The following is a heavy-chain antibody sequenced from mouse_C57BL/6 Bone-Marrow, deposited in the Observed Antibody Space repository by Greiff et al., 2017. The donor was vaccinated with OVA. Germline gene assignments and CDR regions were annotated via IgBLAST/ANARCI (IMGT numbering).Heavy chain of an antibody. CDR2: ISSGGSYT. V-gene: IGHV5-6*01. Sequence: EVHLVESGGDLVKPGGSLKLSCAASGFTFSSYGMSWVRQTPDKRLEWVATISSGGSYTYYPDSVKGRFTISRDNAKNTLYLQMSSLKSEDTAMYYCARRAGLDFDYWGQGTTLTVSS. CDR3: ARRAGLDFDY. D-gene: IGHD3-3*01. J-gene: IGHJ2*01. CDR1: GFTFSSYG.